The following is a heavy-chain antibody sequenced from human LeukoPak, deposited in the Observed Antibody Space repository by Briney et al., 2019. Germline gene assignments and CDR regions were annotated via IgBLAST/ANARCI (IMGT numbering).Heavy chain of an antibody. V-gene: IGHV4-4*02. J-gene: IGHJ6*03. Sequence: SETLSLTCAVSGGSISSTKWWSWVRQPPGKGLEWIGEIEHSGSTNSNPSLKSRVTISIDKSKNQFSLNLTSVTAADTAVYYCARDRYDSSGYYYYYYYMDVWGKGTTVTISS. CDR2: IEHSGST. D-gene: IGHD3-22*01. CDR1: GGSISSTKW. CDR3: ARDRYDSSGYYYYYYYMDV.